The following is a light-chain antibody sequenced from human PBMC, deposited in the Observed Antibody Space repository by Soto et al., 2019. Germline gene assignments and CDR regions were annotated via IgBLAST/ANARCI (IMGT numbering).Light chain of an antibody. Sequence: DIQMTQSPSSLSASVGDRVTITCRASQSISSYLNWYQQKPGKAPKLLIYAASSLQSGVPSRFSGSGSGTDFTLTISSLQPEDFATYYCQQSYSTLGTFXPGTKADIK. J-gene: IGKJ3*01. CDR3: QQSYSTLGT. V-gene: IGKV1-39*01. CDR2: AAS. CDR1: QSISSY.